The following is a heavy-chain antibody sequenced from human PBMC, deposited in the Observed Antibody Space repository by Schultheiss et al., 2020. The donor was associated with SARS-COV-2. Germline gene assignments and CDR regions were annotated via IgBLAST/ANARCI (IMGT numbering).Heavy chain of an antibody. CDR1: GFTFSRNA. CDR2: VSGSGGST. D-gene: IGHD3-16*01. Sequence: GGSLRLSCAASGFTFSRNAVNWVRQAPGKGLEWVSSVSGSGGSTYYADSVKGRFTISRDNSKNTLYLQMNSLRAEDTAVYYCAKGRGYDYYYMDVWGKGTTVTVSS. J-gene: IGHJ6*03. CDR3: AKGRGYDYYYMDV. V-gene: IGHV3-23*01.